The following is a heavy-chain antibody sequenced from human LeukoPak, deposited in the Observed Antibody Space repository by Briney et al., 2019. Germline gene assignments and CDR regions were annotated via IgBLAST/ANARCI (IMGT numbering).Heavy chain of an antibody. D-gene: IGHD2-2*01. Sequence: ASVKVSCKASGGTFSSYAISWVRQAPGQGLEWMGGIIPIFGTANYARKFQVRVTITADESTSTAYMELSSLRSEDTAVYYCARAAVVVPAAIGWFDPWGQGTLVTVSS. CDR2: IIPIFGTA. V-gene: IGHV1-69*13. J-gene: IGHJ5*02. CDR3: ARAAVVVPAAIGWFDP. CDR1: GGTFSSYA.